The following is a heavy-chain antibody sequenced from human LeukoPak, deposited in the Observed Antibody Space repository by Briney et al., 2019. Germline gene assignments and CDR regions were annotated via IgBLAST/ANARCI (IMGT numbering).Heavy chain of an antibody. J-gene: IGHJ4*02. CDR1: AFTFSSYW. D-gene: IGHD4-17*01. Sequence: GGSLRLSCAASAFTFSSYWMHWYRQAPGKGLVWVSRINSDGISTSYADSVKGRFTISRDNAKNTLYLQMNSLRAEDAAVYYCAKGWATVIDYWGQGTLVTVSS. V-gene: IGHV3-74*01. CDR3: AKGWATVIDY. CDR2: INSDGIST.